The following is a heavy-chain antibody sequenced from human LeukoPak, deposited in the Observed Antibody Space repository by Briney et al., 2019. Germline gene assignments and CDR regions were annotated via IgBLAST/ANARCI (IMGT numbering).Heavy chain of an antibody. Sequence: GGSLRLSCTASGFTFSSSAMSWVRQPPGKGLEWVSAISGSGGSTYYADSVKGRFTISRDNSKNTLYLQMNSLRAEDTAVYYCAKPSSSWSYYFDYWGQGTLVTVSS. CDR2: ISGSGGST. CDR3: AKPSSSWSYYFDY. CDR1: GFTFSSSA. V-gene: IGHV3-23*01. D-gene: IGHD6-13*01. J-gene: IGHJ4*02.